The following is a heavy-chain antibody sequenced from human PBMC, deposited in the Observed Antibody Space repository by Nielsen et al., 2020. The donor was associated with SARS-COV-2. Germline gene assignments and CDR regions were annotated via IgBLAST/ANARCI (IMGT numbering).Heavy chain of an antibody. Sequence: GESLKISCAASGFTFSDYYMSWIRQAPGKGLEWVSYISSSGYTNYVDSVKGRFTISRDNAKNSLYLQMNSLRAEDTAVYYCARDRGDYHEISSTYPPSGLDVWGQGTTVTVSS. CDR2: ISSSGYT. J-gene: IGHJ6*02. D-gene: IGHD3-22*01. V-gene: IGHV3-11*05. CDR3: ARDRGDYHEISSTYPPSGLDV. CDR1: GFTFSDYY.